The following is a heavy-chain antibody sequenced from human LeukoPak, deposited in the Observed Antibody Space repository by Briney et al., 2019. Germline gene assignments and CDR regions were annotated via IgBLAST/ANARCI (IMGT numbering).Heavy chain of an antibody. D-gene: IGHD3-22*01. Sequence: SETLSLTCTVSGGSISSGGYYWSWIRQHPGKGLEWIGYIYYSGSTYYNPSLKSRVTISVDTSKNQFSLKLSSVTAADTAVYYCANYYDSSGYYLRWGQGTLVTVSS. CDR1: GGSISSGGYY. J-gene: IGHJ4*02. CDR2: IYYSGST. V-gene: IGHV4-31*03. CDR3: ANYYDSSGYYLR.